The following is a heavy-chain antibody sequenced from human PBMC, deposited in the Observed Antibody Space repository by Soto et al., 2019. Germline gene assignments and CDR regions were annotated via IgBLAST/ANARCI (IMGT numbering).Heavy chain of an antibody. Sequence: SVKVACKASGYTMTRYGIGCRRQATEQGLEWMGWISAYNGNTNYAQKLQGRVTMTTDTSTSTAYMELRSLRSDDTAVYYCARVEGYSSSWYRGYYYYGMDVWGQGTTVTVSS. CDR3: ARVEGYSSSWYRGYYYYGMDV. V-gene: IGHV1-18*01. CDR1: GYTMTRYG. CDR2: ISAYNGNT. D-gene: IGHD6-13*01. J-gene: IGHJ6*02.